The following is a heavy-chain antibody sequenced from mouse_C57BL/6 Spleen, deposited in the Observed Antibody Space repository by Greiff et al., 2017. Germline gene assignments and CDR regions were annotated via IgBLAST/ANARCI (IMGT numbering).Heavy chain of an antibody. CDR3: ARQDDAMDY. CDR2: ISSGGSYT. J-gene: IGHJ4*01. Sequence: EVQLQQSGGDLVKPGGSLKLSCAASGFTFSSYGMSWVRQTPDKRLEWVATISSGGSYTYYPDSVKGRFTISRDNAKNTLYLQMSSLKSEDTAMYYCARQDDAMDYWGLGNSVTVSS. V-gene: IGHV5-6*01. CDR1: GFTFSSYG.